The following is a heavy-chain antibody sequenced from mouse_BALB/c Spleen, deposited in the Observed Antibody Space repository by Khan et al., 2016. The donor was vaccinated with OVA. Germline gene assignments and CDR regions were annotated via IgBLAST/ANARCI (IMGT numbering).Heavy chain of an antibody. D-gene: IGHD2-1*01. J-gene: IGHJ3*01. Sequence: VQLKQSGAELVKPGASVNLSCSASGFNIKDTYIHWVKQRPEQGLEWIGRIDPPNDDSKFGPKFQDKATLTADTSSNTAYLPLTSLTSEDTAVYYSATLYGNPFAYWGQGTLVSVSA. CDR2: IDPPNDDS. V-gene: IGHV14-3*02. CDR3: ATLYGNPFAY. CDR1: GFNIKDTY.